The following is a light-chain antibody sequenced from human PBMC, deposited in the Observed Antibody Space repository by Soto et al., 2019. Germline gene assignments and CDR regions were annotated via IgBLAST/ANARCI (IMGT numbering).Light chain of an antibody. J-gene: IGKJ1*01. CDR3: QQYASFWT. CDR1: QSISNS. CDR2: KAS. V-gene: IGKV1-5*03. Sequence: DIPMTQSPSTLSASVGDRVTITCRATQSISNSLAWYQQKPGKAPNLLISKASRLETGVPSRFSGSGSGTEFTLTITSLQPDDSATYYCQQYASFWTFGQGTKGEIK.